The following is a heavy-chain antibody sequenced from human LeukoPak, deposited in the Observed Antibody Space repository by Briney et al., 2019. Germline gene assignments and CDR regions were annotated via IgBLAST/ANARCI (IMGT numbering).Heavy chain of an antibody. Sequence: PSETLSLTCAVYGGSFSGYYWSWIRQHPGKGLEWIGYIYYSGSTYYNPSLKSRVTISVDTSKNQFSLKLSSVTAADTAVYYCARDGTARYFDYWGQGTLVTVSS. D-gene: IGHD6-13*01. V-gene: IGHV4-31*11. J-gene: IGHJ4*02. CDR1: GGSFSGYY. CDR3: ARDGTARYFDY. CDR2: IYYSGST.